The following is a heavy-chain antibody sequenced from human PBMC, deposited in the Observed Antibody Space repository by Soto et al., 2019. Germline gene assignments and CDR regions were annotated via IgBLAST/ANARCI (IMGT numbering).Heavy chain of an antibody. D-gene: IGHD5-18*01. Sequence: SVKVSCKASGGTFSSYAISWVRQAPGQGLEWMGGIIPIFGTANYAQKFQGRVTITADESTSTAYMELSSLRSEDTAVYYCARAPNRGYSYGINWFDPWGQGTLVTVSS. J-gene: IGHJ5*02. V-gene: IGHV1-69*13. CDR3: ARAPNRGYSYGINWFDP. CDR2: IIPIFGTA. CDR1: GGTFSSYA.